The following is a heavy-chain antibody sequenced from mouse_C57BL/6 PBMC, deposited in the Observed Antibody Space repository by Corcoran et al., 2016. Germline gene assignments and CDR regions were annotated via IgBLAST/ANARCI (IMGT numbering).Heavy chain of an antibody. CDR1: GYTFTDYY. CDR2: INPNNGGT. CDR3: ATPYYSNYYFDY. V-gene: IGHV1-26*01. Sequence: EVQLQQSGPELVKPGASVKISCKASGYTFTDYYMNWVKQSHGKSLEWIGDINPNNGGTSYNQKFKGKATLTVDKSSSTAYMELRSLTSEDSAVYYCATPYYSNYYFDYWGQGTTLTVSS. J-gene: IGHJ2*01. D-gene: IGHD2-5*01.